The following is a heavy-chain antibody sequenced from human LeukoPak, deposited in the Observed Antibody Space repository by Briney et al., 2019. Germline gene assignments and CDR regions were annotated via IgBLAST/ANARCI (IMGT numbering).Heavy chain of an antibody. V-gene: IGHV2-70*01. D-gene: IGHD1-26*01. CDR3: ARIPGSGSYYHYGMDV. CDR1: GFSLSTSGMC. J-gene: IGHJ6*04. Sequence: ESGPALVKPTQTLTLTCTFSGFSLSTSGMCVSWIRQPPGKALEWLALIDWDDDKYYGTSLKTRLTISKDTSKKQVVLTMTNMDPVDTATYYCARIPGSGSYYHYGMDVWGKGTTVTVSS. CDR2: IDWDDDK.